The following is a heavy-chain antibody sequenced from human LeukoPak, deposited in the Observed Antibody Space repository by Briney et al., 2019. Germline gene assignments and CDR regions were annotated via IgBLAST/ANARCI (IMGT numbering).Heavy chain of an antibody. CDR1: GGSISSRAYY. J-gene: IGHJ4*02. CDR2: IYYTGAT. Sequence: SETLSLTCTVSGGSISSRAYYWGWIRQPPGKGLEWIGSIYYTGATYSSPSLNSRLTISVDTSKNQFSLKLSSVTAADTAVYYCARGGWRLDYWGQGTLVTVSS. CDR3: ARGGWRLDY. V-gene: IGHV4-39*07. D-gene: IGHD2-15*01.